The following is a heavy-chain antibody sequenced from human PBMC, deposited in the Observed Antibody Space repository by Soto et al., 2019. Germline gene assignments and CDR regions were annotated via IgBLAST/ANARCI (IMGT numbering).Heavy chain of an antibody. CDR3: ARDLPVLRDRSSSVGSRDIDY. D-gene: IGHD6-6*01. V-gene: IGHV1-18*01. J-gene: IGHJ4*02. CDR2: ISAYNGNT. Sequence: QVQLVQSGAEVKKPGASVKVSCKASGYTFTSYGISWVRKAPGQGLEWMGWISAYNGNTNYAQKLQGRVSMTTDTSTSTAYMELRSLRSDDTAVYYCARDLPVLRDRSSSVGSRDIDYWGQGTLVTVSS. CDR1: GYTFTSYG.